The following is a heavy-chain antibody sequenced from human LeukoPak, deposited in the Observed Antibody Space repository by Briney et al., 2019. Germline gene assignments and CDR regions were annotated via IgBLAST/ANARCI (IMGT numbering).Heavy chain of an antibody. D-gene: IGHD5-12*01. J-gene: IGHJ3*02. Sequence: SETLSLTCTVSGGSISSYYWSWIRQPPGKGLGWIGYIYYSGSTNYNPSLKSRVTISVDTSKNQFSLKLSSVTAADTAVYYCARSGYDFEDAFDIWGQGTMVTVSS. CDR2: IYYSGST. CDR1: GGSISSYY. V-gene: IGHV4-59*01. CDR3: ARSGYDFEDAFDI.